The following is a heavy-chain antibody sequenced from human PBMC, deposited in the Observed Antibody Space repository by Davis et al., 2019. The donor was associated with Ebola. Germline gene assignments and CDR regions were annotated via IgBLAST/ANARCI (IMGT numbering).Heavy chain of an antibody. D-gene: IGHD2-2*01. CDR3: ARSDIVVVPAGAFDI. CDR1: GFTFSSYS. CDR2: ISSSSSYI. V-gene: IGHV3-21*01. J-gene: IGHJ3*02. Sequence: GESLKISCAASGFTFSSYSMNWVRQAPGKGLEWVSSISSSSSYIYYADSVKGRFTISRDNAKNSLYLQMNSLRAEDTAVYYCARSDIVVVPAGAFDIWGQGTMVTVSS.